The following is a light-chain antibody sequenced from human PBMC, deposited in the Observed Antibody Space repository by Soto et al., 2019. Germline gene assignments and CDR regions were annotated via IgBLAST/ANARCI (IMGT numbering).Light chain of an antibody. Sequence: EIVLTQSPGTLSLSPGERATLSCRASQSVNSNYLAWYQRKPGQAPRLLIYGASNRATDIPYRFSASGSGTDFTLTITRLEAEDFAVYYCQQYDSTPPTFDQGTKVEVK. J-gene: IGKJ1*01. CDR3: QQYDSTPPT. CDR1: QSVNSNY. V-gene: IGKV3-20*01. CDR2: GAS.